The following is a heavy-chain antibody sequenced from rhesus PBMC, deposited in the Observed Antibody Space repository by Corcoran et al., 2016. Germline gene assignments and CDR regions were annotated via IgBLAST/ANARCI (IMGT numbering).Heavy chain of an antibody. CDR2: INSGGGST. V-gene: IGHV3S42*01. D-gene: IGHD5-24*01. CDR3: AKVAGWQWADY. Sequence: EVQLVESGGGLAKPGGSLRLSCAASGFTLSSYWMNWVRQTPGKGLDWISAINSGGGSTYYADAVKGRFTISRDNSKNTLLLQMNSLRAEDTAVYYCAKVAGWQWADYWGQGVLVTVSS. CDR1: GFTLSSYW. J-gene: IGHJ4*01.